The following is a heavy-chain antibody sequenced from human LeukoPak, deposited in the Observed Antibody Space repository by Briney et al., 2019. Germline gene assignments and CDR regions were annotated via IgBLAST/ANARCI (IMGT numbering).Heavy chain of an antibody. Sequence: GGSLRLSCAASGFTFSSYWMHWVRQTPGKGLVWVSRIKGGGSDTLYADSVKGRFTISRDNSKNTLYLQTSSLGVDDTAVYYCARASTTVPNLLDYWGQGALVSVSS. D-gene: IGHD4-17*01. CDR2: IKGGGSDT. V-gene: IGHV3-74*01. J-gene: IGHJ4*02. CDR3: ARASTTVPNLLDY. CDR1: GFTFSSYW.